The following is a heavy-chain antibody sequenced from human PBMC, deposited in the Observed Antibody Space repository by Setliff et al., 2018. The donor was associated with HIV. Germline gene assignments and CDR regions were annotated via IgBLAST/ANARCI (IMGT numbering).Heavy chain of an antibody. D-gene: IGHD3-16*02. CDR2: ISGSGGST. V-gene: IGHV3-23*01. CDR3: AKDGIQTYYDYVWGSYRPTTHFDY. J-gene: IGHJ4*02. Sequence: GESLKISCAASGFTFSSYAMSWVRQAPGKGLEWVSAISGSGGSTYYADSVKGRFTISRDNSKNTLYLQMNSLRAEDTAVYYCAKDGIQTYYDYVWGSYRPTTHFDYWGQGTLVTVSS. CDR1: GFTFSSYA.